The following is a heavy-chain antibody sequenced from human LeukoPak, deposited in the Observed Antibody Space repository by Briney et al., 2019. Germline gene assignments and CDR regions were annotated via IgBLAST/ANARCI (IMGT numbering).Heavy chain of an antibody. CDR3: ARGQTGGDYYYYGMDV. CDR1: GYTFTSYD. J-gene: IGHJ6*02. V-gene: IGHV1-8*01. CDR2: MNPNSGNT. Sequence: ASVKVSCKASGYTFTSYDINWVRQATGQGLEWMGWMNPNSGNTGYAQKFQGRVTMTRNTSISTAHMELGSLRSEDTAVYYCARGQTGGDYYYYGMDVWGQGTTVTVSS. D-gene: IGHD4-17*01.